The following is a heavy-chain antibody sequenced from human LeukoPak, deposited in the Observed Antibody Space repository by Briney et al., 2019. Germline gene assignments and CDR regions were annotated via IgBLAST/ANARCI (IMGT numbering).Heavy chain of an antibody. CDR3: ARDGLSVVTVTRAFDI. CDR1: GGTFSSYA. V-gene: IGHV1-69*13. CDR2: IIPIFGTA. J-gene: IGHJ3*02. Sequence: GASVKVSCKASGGTFSSYAISWVRQAPGQGLEWMGGIIPIFGTANYAQKFQGRVTITADEYTSTAYMELSSLRSEDTAVYYCARDGLSVVTVTRAFDIWGQGTMVTVSS. D-gene: IGHD4-23*01.